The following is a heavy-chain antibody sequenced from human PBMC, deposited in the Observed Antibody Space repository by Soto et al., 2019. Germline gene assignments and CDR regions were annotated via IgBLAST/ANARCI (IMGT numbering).Heavy chain of an antibody. Sequence: SETLSLTCTVSGGSISSSSYYWGWIRQPPGKGLEWIGSIYYSGSTYYNPSLKSRVTISVDTSKNQFSLKLSSVTAADTAVYYCASLGTIFGVVIQDIYYFVYWGQGTLVTVSS. CDR1: GGSISSSSYY. CDR3: ASLGTIFGVVIQDIYYFVY. V-gene: IGHV4-39*01. D-gene: IGHD3-3*01. CDR2: IYYSGST. J-gene: IGHJ4*02.